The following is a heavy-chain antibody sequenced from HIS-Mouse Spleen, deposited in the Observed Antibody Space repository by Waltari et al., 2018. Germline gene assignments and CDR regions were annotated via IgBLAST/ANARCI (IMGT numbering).Heavy chain of an antibody. J-gene: IGHJ2*01. D-gene: IGHD7-27*01. V-gene: IGHV6-1*01. CDR1: GSSAPSTSPP. Sequence: QVQLQQSGPGLVSRSQTLSLTVAIPGSSAPSTSPPWTGTRPSPSRGLEWLGRTYYRSKWYNDYAVSVKSRITINPDTSKNQFSLQLNSVTPEDTAVYYCARGPQLGTYWYFDLWGRGTLVTVSS. CDR3: ARGPQLGTYWYFDL. CDR2: TYYRSKWYN.